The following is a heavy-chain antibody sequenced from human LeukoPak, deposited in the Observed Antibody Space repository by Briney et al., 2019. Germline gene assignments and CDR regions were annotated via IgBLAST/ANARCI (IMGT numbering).Heavy chain of an antibody. Sequence: GGSLRFSCAASGFRFSDYYMTWIRQAPGKGLEWVSYLSGDGSYTNYADSVKGRFTISRDNAKNSLYLQVDSLRAEDTAVYYCARDGYTSGWFFWGQGTMVTVSS. J-gene: IGHJ3*01. D-gene: IGHD6-19*01. CDR1: GFRFSDYY. CDR3: ARDGYTSGWFF. V-gene: IGHV3-11*06. CDR2: LSGDGSYT.